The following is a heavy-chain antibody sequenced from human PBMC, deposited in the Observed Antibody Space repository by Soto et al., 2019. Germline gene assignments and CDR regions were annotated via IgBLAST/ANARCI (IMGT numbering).Heavy chain of an antibody. Sequence: QVQLVESGGGVVQPGRSLRLSCAASGFTFSSYAMHWVRQAPGKGLEWVAVISYDGSNKYYADSVKGRFTISRDNSKNTLYLQMSSLRAEDTAVYYCARDWGYCSGGSCYSELYYYYGMDVWGQGTTVTVSS. V-gene: IGHV3-30-3*01. CDR2: ISYDGSNK. CDR1: GFTFSSYA. D-gene: IGHD2-15*01. CDR3: ARDWGYCSGGSCYSELYYYYGMDV. J-gene: IGHJ6*02.